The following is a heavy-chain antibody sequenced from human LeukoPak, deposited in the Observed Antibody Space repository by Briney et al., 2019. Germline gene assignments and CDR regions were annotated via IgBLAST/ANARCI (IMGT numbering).Heavy chain of an antibody. CDR2: MNPNSGNT. D-gene: IGHD1-26*01. J-gene: IGHJ4*02. V-gene: IGHV1-8*01. CDR1: GYTFTSYD. Sequence: ASVKVSCTASGYTFTSYDINWVRQATGQGLEWMGWMNPNSGNTGYAQKFQGRVTMTRNTSISTAYMELSSLRSEDTAVYYCASFSGSYYAGGFDYWGQGTLVTVSS. CDR3: ASFSGSYYAGGFDY.